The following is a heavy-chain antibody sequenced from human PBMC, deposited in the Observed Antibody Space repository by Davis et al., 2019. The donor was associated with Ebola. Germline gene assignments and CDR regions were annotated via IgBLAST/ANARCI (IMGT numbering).Heavy chain of an antibody. D-gene: IGHD2-8*02. J-gene: IGHJ4*02. Sequence: PGGSLRLSCAASGFTFSVSAIHWVRQAPGKGLEWVAVISYDGSNKYYADSVKGRFTISRDNSKNTLYLQMNSLRAEDTAVYYCAKVDTGYWGQGTLVTVSS. CDR1: GFTFSVSA. CDR2: ISYDGSNK. V-gene: IGHV3-30*04. CDR3: AKVDTGY.